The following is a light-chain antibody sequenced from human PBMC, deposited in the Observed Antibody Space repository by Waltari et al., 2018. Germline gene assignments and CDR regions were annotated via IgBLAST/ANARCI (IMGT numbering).Light chain of an antibody. J-gene: IGKJ4*01. CDR2: DAS. Sequence: EILMTQSPATLSVSPGERATLSCRASQSVDIYLAWYQAKPGHPPRLLIFDASTRATGVPDTFRGTGSGTEFTLTISSLQSVDFAVYYCQQYDSWPLTFGGGTKVEI. CDR3: QQYDSWPLT. V-gene: IGKV3-15*01. CDR1: QSVDIY.